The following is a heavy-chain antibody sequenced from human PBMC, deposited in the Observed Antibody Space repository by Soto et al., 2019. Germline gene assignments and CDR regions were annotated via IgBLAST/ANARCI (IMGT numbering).Heavy chain of an antibody. CDR3: ARPLTPLRGSDAFDL. V-gene: IGHV4-30-4*08. CDR1: GGSISSADYY. CDR2: SYYSGIT. Sequence: PSETLSLTCTVSGGSISSADYYWSWIRQPPGKGLEWVGISYYSGITYYNPSLESGLFMTADTSKNQFSLKLSCVTAADTAVYYCARPLTPLRGSDAFDLWGQGTMVTVSS. J-gene: IGHJ3*01.